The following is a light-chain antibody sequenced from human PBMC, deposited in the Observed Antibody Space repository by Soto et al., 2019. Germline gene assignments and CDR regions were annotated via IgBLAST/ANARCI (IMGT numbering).Light chain of an antibody. J-gene: IGLJ1*01. V-gene: IGLV2-11*01. CDR2: EVN. CDR3: CSFAGRIFV. Sequence: QSALTQPRSVSGSPGQSVTVSCTGTSIDVGGYNHVTWYQQHPGKAPKLMISEVNKRPSGVPDRFSGSKSGNTASLTISGLQAEDEADYYCCSFAGRIFVFGTGTKLTVL. CDR1: SIDVGGYNH.